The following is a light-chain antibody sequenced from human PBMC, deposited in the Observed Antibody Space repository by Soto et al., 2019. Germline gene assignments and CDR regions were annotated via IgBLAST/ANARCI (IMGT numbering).Light chain of an antibody. CDR2: GAS. J-gene: IGKJ1*01. V-gene: IGKV3-20*01. CDR1: QSVRSSY. Sequence: EIVLTQSPGTLSLSQGERATLSCRASQSVRSSYLAWYQQKPGQAPRLLIHGASSRATGIPDRFSGSGSGTDFTRTISRLEPEEFAVYYWQQYASSHRTFGQGTKVEI. CDR3: QQYASSHRT.